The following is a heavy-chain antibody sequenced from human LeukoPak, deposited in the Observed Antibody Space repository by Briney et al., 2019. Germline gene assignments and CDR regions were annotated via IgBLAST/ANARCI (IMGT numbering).Heavy chain of an antibody. CDR2: IKSKTDGGTT. Sequence: GGSLRLSCAASGFTFSSYSMSWVRQAPGKGLEWVGRIKSKTDGGTTDYAAPVKGRFTISRDDSKNTLYLQMNSLKTEDTAVYYCTTGVVGANRAPYYFDYWGQGTLVTVSS. CDR1: GFTFSSYS. D-gene: IGHD1-26*01. J-gene: IGHJ4*02. V-gene: IGHV3-15*01. CDR3: TTGVVGANRAPYYFDY.